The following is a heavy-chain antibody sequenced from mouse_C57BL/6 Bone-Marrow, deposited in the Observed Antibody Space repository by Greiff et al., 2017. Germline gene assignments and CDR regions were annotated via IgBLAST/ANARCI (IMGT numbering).Heavy chain of an antibody. D-gene: IGHD1-1*01. V-gene: IGHV1-81*01. CDR2: IYPRSGNT. CDR1: GYTFTSYG. J-gene: IGHJ2*01. Sequence: QVTLKESGAELARPGASVKLSCKASGYTFTSYGISWVKQRTGQGLEWIGEIYPRSGNTYYNEKFKGKATLTADKSSSTAYMELRSLTSEDSAVYFCARDYGSSYDYWGQGTTLTVSS. CDR3: ARDYGSSYDY.